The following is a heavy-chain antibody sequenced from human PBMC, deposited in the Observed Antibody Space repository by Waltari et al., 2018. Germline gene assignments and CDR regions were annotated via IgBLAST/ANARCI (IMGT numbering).Heavy chain of an antibody. CDR3: ARGGRRSCYYPDAFDI. CDR1: GGSFSGYY. D-gene: IGHD3-3*01. Sequence: QVQLQQWGAGLLKPSETLSLTCAVYGGSFSGYYRSWIRQPPGKGLEWIGEINHSGSTNNNPSLKSRVTISVDTSKNQFSLKLSSVTAADTAVYYCARGGRRSCYYPDAFDIWGQGTMVTVSS. V-gene: IGHV4-34*01. CDR2: INHSGST. J-gene: IGHJ3*02.